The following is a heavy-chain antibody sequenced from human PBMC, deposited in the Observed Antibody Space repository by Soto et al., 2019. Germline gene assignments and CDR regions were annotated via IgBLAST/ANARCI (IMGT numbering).Heavy chain of an antibody. CDR3: ARGVRVPGIAAEGHHGFDP. CDR1: CGSISSGGYY. V-gene: IGHV4-31*03. J-gene: IGHJ5*02. D-gene: IGHD6-13*01. CDR2: IDYSGST. Sequence: QVQLQESGPGLVKPSQTLSLTCTVSCGSISSGGYYCIWIRQHPGKVLEWIGYIDYSGSTYYNPSINIRVTISGDTSQNPFSLTLSYWTAADTAVYYCARGVRVPGIAAEGHHGFDPWGQGTLVTVSS.